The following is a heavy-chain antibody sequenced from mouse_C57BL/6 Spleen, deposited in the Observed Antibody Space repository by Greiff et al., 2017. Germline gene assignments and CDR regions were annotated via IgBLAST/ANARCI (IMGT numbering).Heavy chain of an antibody. CDR2: INPNYGTT. CDR3: ARSYYDGSSYDLYAMED. V-gene: IGHV1-39*01. J-gene: IGHJ4*01. Sequence: EVQLQESGPELVKPGASVKISCKASGYSFTDYNMNWVKQSNGKSLEWIGVINPNYGTTSYNQKFKGKATLTVDQSSSTAYMQLKSLTSEDSAVYYCARSYYDGSSYDLYAMEDWGQGTSGTVSS. D-gene: IGHD1-1*01. CDR1: GYSFTDYN.